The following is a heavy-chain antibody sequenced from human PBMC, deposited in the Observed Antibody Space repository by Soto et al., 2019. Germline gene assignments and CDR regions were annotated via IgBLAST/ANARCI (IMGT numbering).Heavy chain of an antibody. D-gene: IGHD1-26*01. Sequence: QVQLVESGGGVVQPGRSLRLSCAASGFTFSHYGIHWVRQAPGKGLEWLAVISDDGSNKHYADSVKGRFTVSRDNSKNTLYMHLNSLRAEETAVYFCARYSEKYPGSIAYWGQGTLVTVSS. CDR1: GFTFSHYG. CDR3: ARYSEKYPGSIAY. V-gene: IGHV3-30*03. CDR2: ISDDGSNK. J-gene: IGHJ4*02.